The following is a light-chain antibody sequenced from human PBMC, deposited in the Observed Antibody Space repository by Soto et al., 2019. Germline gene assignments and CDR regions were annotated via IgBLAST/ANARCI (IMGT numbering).Light chain of an antibody. CDR1: SGDIGSYNR. CDR3: SSYTNIKTRACV. Sequence: QSALTQPASVSGSPGQSITISCTGTSGDIGSYNRVSWYQQHPGKAPKLIIYEVTDRPSGVSNRFSGSKSGNTASLTISGLQAEDEAEYYCSSYTNIKTRACVFGTGAKRTVL. J-gene: IGLJ1*01. V-gene: IGLV2-14*01. CDR2: EVT.